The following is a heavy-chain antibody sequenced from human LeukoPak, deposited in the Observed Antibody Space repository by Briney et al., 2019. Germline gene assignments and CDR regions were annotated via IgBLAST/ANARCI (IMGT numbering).Heavy chain of an antibody. CDR3: AKEVAGSLRAAYFDY. CDR2: IRYDGSNK. CDR1: GFTFSSYG. J-gene: IGHJ4*02. V-gene: IGHV3-30*02. Sequence: GGSLRLSCAASGFTFSSYGMHWVRQAPGKGLEWVAFIRYDGSNKYYADSVKGRFTISRDNSKNTLYLQMNSLRAEDTAVYYCAKEVAGSLRAAYFDYWGQGTLVTVSS.